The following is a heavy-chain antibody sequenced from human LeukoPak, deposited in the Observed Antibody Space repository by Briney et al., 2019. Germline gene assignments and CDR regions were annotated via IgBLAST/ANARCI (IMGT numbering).Heavy chain of an antibody. V-gene: IGHV3-74*01. CDR1: GFTFSGYW. J-gene: IGHJ4*02. CDR2: IRSDGSIT. CDR3: ARDGRSGNFDK. D-gene: IGHD1-26*01. Sequence: GGSLRLSCAASGFTFSGYWMHWVRQAPGKGLAWVSVIRSDGSITTYADSVKGRFTISRDSDKNTLYLQMNSLRAEDTAVYYCARDGRSGNFDKWGQGALVSVSS.